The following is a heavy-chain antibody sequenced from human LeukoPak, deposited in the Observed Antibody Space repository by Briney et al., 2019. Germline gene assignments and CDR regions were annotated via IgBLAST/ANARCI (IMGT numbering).Heavy chain of an antibody. CDR3: ARGSYSSSGDY. V-gene: IGHV3-74*01. CDR2: INSDGSST. Sequence: GGSLRLSCAASGFTFSSYDINWVRQAPGKGLVWVSRINSDGSSTSYADSVKGRFTISRDNAKNTLYLQMNSLRAEDTAVYYCARGSYSSSGDYWGQGTLVTVSS. CDR1: GFTFSSYD. D-gene: IGHD6-13*01. J-gene: IGHJ4*02.